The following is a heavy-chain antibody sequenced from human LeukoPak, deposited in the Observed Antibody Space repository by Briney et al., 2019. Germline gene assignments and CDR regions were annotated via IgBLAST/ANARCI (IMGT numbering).Heavy chain of an antibody. V-gene: IGHV4-34*01. CDR2: INHSGST. CDR1: GGSFSGYY. Sequence: SETLSLTCAVYGGSFSGYYWSWIRQPPGKGLEWIGEINHSGSTNYNPSLKSRVTISVDTSKNQFSLKLSSVTAADTAVYYCARDLDFWSGYPNDYWGQGTLVTVCS. D-gene: IGHD3-3*01. CDR3: ARDLDFWSGYPNDY. J-gene: IGHJ4*02.